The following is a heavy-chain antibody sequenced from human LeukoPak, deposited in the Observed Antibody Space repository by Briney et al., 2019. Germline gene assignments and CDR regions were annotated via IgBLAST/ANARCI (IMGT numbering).Heavy chain of an antibody. CDR2: INHSGST. CDR3: ARGYYTYYGSGSYYTGSSYYFDY. D-gene: IGHD3-10*01. Sequence: SETLSLTCAVYGGSFSGYYWSWIRQPPGKGLEWIGEINHSGSTNYNPSLKSRVTISVDTSKNQFSLKLSSVTAADTAVNYCARGYYTYYGSGSYYTGSSYYFDYWGQGTLVTVSS. CDR1: GGSFSGYY. V-gene: IGHV4-34*01. J-gene: IGHJ4*02.